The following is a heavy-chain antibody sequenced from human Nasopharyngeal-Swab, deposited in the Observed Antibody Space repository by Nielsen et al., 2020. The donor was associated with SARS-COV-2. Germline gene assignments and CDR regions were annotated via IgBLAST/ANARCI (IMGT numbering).Heavy chain of an antibody. Sequence: GESLKISCTVSGFTFYNVWMHWVRQAPGKGLEWVSSISSSSSYIYYADSVKGRFTISRDNAKNSLFLQMNSLRAEDTAVYYCARDGLDYDFWSAYFMDVWGQGTTVTVSS. CDR2: ISSSSSYI. J-gene: IGHJ6*02. D-gene: IGHD3-3*01. V-gene: IGHV3-21*01. CDR3: ARDGLDYDFWSAYFMDV. CDR1: GFTFYNVW.